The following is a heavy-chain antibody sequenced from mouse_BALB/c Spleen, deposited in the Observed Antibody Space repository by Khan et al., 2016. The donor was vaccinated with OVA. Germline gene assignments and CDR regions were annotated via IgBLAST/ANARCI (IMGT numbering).Heavy chain of an antibody. Sequence: EVQLQESGAELVKSSATVKLSCTATGLTITDTYLHCLKQWLAQGLVWIGSIDTPDGSNKYDPTLQSKASITADTSSNQAYLKLSTLTTEDTAGYYCARIARKWGQGTSLTVSS. CDR3: ARIARK. CDR2: IDTPDGSN. CDR1: GLTITDTY. J-gene: IGHJ2*02. D-gene: IGHD6-1*01. V-gene: IGHV14-3*02.